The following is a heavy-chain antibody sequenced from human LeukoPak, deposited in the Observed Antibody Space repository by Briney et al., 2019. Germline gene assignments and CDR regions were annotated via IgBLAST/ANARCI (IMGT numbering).Heavy chain of an antibody. CDR1: GFTFTSYW. D-gene: IGHD3-22*01. Sequence: GRSLRLSCAASGFTFTSYWMSWVRQAPGKGLEWVANIKRDGSEKYYLDSVTGRFTISRDNAKNSLYLQMNSLRVEDTAVYYCVTTYFDDSTGYWAFDYWGQGTLVTVSS. CDR3: VTTYFDDSTGYWAFDY. V-gene: IGHV3-7*01. CDR2: IKRDGSEK. J-gene: IGHJ4*02.